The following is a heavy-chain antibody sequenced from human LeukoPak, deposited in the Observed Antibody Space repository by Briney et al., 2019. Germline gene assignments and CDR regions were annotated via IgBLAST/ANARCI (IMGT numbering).Heavy chain of an antibody. CDR2: ISSSGSTI. J-gene: IGHJ4*02. Sequence: GGSLRLSCAASGFTFSSYEMNWVRQAPGKGLEWASYISSSGSTIYYADSVKGRFTISRDNAKNSLYLQINSLSAGDTAVYYCARHSSGWYPYDYWGQGTLVTVSS. CDR1: GFTFSSYE. CDR3: ARHSSGWYPYDY. V-gene: IGHV3-48*03. D-gene: IGHD6-19*01.